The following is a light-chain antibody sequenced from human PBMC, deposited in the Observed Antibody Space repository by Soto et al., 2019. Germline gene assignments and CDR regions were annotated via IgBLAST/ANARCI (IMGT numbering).Light chain of an antibody. J-gene: IGLJ2*01. Sequence: QSALTQPASVSGSPGQSITISCTGTSSDVGGYNYVSWYQQHPGKAPKLMIYDVSHRPSGVSNRFAGSKSGNTASLTASGLQSEYEADYYCSAYTSSSTLGLFGGGTKLTV. CDR3: SAYTSSSTLGL. CDR2: DVS. CDR1: SSDVGGYNY. V-gene: IGLV2-14*01.